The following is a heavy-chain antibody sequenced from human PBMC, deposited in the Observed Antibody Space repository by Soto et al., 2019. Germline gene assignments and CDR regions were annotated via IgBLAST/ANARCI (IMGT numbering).Heavy chain of an antibody. CDR1: GGTFSSYT. CDR3: ASGVLVPRIYYYYEMDV. Sequence: QVQLVQSGAEVKKPGSSVKVSCKASGGTFSSYTIAWVRQAPEQGLEWMGGIIPIFGTTNYAQKFQGRVTITADKSTTTAYMELSSLRFEDTAIYWCASGVLVPRIYYYYEMDVWGQGTTVTVSS. J-gene: IGHJ6*02. CDR2: IIPIFGTT. V-gene: IGHV1-69*06. D-gene: IGHD5-12*01.